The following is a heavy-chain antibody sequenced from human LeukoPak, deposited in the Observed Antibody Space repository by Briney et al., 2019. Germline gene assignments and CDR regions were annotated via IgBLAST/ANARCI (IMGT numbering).Heavy chain of an antibody. CDR3: AGVDESEGDY. Sequence: GGSLRLSCSASGFIFTYYNMNWVRQAPGKGLEWVASISSGSDYIYYADSVKGRFTISRDNAKNSLYLQMSSLSAEDTAVYFCAGVDESEGDYWGQGTLVTVSS. CDR1: GFIFTYYN. V-gene: IGHV3-21*06. CDR2: ISSGSDYI. J-gene: IGHJ4*02.